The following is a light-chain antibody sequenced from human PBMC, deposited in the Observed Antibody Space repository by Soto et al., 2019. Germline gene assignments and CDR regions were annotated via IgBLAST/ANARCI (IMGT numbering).Light chain of an antibody. V-gene: IGKV3-20*01. J-gene: IGKJ2*01. CDR3: QQYGSSSYT. Sequence: EMVLTQSPGTLSLSPGERATLSCRASQSVDSSYLAWYQQKPGQAPRLLIFGASSRATDIPDRFSGSGSGTDFTLTISRLEPEDFAVYYCQQYGSSSYTFGQGTKLQIK. CDR1: QSVDSSY. CDR2: GAS.